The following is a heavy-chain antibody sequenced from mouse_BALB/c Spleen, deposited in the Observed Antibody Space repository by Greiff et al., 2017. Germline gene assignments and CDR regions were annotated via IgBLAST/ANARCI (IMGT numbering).Heavy chain of an antibody. V-gene: IGHV5-17*02. CDR3: ARSGDYYGSPFAY. Sequence: DVQLVESGGGLVQPGGSRKLSCAASGFTFSSFGMHWVRQAPEKGLEWVAYISSGSSTIYYADTVKGRFTISRDNPKNTLFLQMTSLRSEDTAMYYCARSGDYYGSPFAYWGQGTLVTVSA. CDR1: GFTFSSFG. J-gene: IGHJ3*01. CDR2: ISSGSSTI. D-gene: IGHD1-1*01.